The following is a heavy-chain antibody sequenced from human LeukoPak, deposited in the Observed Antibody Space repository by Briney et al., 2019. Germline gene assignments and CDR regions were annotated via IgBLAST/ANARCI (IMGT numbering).Heavy chain of an antibody. CDR3: ARDFSDTDWFDP. V-gene: IGHV3-21*01. J-gene: IGHJ5*02. Sequence: GGSLRLSCAASGFTFSSYSMNWVRQAPGKGLEWVSSISSSSSYIYYADSVKGRFTISRDNAKNSLYLQMNSLRAEDTAVYYCARDFSDTDWFDPWGQGTLVTVSS. CDR2: ISSSSSYI. D-gene: IGHD5-18*01. CDR1: GFTFSSYS.